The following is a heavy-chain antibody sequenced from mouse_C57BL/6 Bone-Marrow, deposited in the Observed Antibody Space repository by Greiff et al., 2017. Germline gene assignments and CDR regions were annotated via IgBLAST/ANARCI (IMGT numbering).Heavy chain of an antibody. CDR1: GFTFSSYA. CDR3: ARGVTTGDYFDY. Sequence: EVMLVESGGGLVKPGGSLKLSCAASGFTFSSYAMSWVRQTPEKRLEWVATISDGGSYTYYPDNVKGRFTISRDNAKNNLYLQMSHLKSEDTAMYYCARGVTTGDYFDYWGQGTTLTVSS. V-gene: IGHV5-4*03. CDR2: ISDGGSYT. D-gene: IGHD1-1*01. J-gene: IGHJ2*01.